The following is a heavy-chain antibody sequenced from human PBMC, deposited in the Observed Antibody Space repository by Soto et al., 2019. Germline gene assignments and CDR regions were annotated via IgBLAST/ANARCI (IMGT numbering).Heavy chain of an antibody. CDR3: ARADRSSAIDY. V-gene: IGHV4-34*01. J-gene: IGHJ4*02. CDR2: INHSGST. Sequence: PSETLSLTCAVYGGSFSGYYWSWIRQPPGKGLEWIGEINHSGSTNYNPSLKSRVTISVDTSKNPFSLKLSSVTAADTAVYYCARADRSSAIDYWGQGTLVTVS. CDR1: GGSFSGYY. D-gene: IGHD6-6*01.